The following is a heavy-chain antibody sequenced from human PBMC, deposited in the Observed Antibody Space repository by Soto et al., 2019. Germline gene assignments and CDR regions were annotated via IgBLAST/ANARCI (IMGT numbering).Heavy chain of an antibody. D-gene: IGHD3-22*01. CDR1: GFTFSTYA. CDR2: FSGSGGGT. Sequence: GGSLRLSCAASGFTFSTYAMSWVRQAPGKGLEWVSGFSGSGGGTYYEDSVKGRFTISRDNSRNTLYLQMNSLRAEDTAVYYCAKGSGYNPTYNWFDPWGQGTLVTVSS. CDR3: AKGSGYNPTYNWFDP. J-gene: IGHJ5*02. V-gene: IGHV3-23*01.